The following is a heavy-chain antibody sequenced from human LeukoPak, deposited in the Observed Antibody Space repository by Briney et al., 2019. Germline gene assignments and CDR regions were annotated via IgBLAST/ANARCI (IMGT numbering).Heavy chain of an antibody. Sequence: PGGSLRLSCKHSGFTFGDYAMSWFRQVPGKGLEWVAVISYDGSDKYYAESVKGRFTISRGNSKNTLFLQMNSLRAEDTAVYYCAKDEPVIYYFGMDVWGQGTTVTVSS. V-gene: IGHV3-30*04. CDR2: ISYDGSDK. CDR3: AKDEPVIYYFGMDV. CDR1: GFTFGDYA. D-gene: IGHD3-16*02. J-gene: IGHJ6*02.